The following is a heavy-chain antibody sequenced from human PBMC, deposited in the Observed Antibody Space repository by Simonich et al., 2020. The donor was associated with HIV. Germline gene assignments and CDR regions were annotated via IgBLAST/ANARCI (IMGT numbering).Heavy chain of an antibody. CDR2: VNHSGSA. CDR1: GGSFSGYY. J-gene: IGHJ4*02. V-gene: IGHV4-34*01. CDR3: ARGFPFISLGSY. D-gene: IGHD2-15*01. Sequence: QVQLQQWGAGLLKPSETLSLTCAVYGGSFSGYYWSWIRQSPGKGLEWIGEVNHSGSATYKASLKSRITISVDTSENQFSLKLSSVTAADTAVYYCARGFPFISLGSYWGQGTLVTVSS.